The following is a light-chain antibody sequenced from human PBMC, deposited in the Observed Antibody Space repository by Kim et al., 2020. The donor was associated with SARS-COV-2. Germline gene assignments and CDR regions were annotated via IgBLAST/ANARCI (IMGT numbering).Light chain of an antibody. CDR3: QAWDSSTAV. Sequence: SYELTQPPSVSVSPGQTASITCSGDKLGDKYACWYQQKPGQSPVLVIYQDSKRPSGIPERFSGSNSGNTATLTISGTQAMVEADYYCQAWDSSTAVFGG. CDR1: KLGDKY. V-gene: IGLV3-1*01. J-gene: IGLJ3*02. CDR2: QDS.